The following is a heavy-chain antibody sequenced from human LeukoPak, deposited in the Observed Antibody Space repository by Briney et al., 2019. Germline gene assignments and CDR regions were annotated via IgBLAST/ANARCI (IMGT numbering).Heavy chain of an antibody. J-gene: IGHJ4*02. D-gene: IGHD6-19*01. V-gene: IGHV1-69*04. CDR2: IIPILGIA. CDR3: ARAHVEWLVSTPLDY. CDR1: GGTFSSYA. Sequence: ASVKVSCKASGGTFSSYAISWVRQAPGQGLEWMGRIIPILGIANYAQKFQGRVTITADKSTSTAYMELSSLRSEDTAVYYCARAHVEWLVSTPLDYWGQGTLVTVSS.